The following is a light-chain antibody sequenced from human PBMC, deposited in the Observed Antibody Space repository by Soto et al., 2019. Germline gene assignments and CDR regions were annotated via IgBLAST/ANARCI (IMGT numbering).Light chain of an antibody. CDR3: QHCDYLPI. Sequence: DIQMTQSPSSVSASVGDRVTITCRASQGISNWLAWYQQKPGEAPKLLIYAASILEAGVPTRFSGSGSGTHFTFTISSLQPEDVATYYCQHCDYLPIFGPGTTVDFK. CDR1: QGISNW. J-gene: IGKJ3*01. CDR2: AAS. V-gene: IGKV1-33*01.